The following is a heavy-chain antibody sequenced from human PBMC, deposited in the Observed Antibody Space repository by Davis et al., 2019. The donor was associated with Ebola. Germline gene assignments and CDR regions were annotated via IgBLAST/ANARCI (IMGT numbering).Heavy chain of an antibody. CDR1: GFMFSSYW. J-gene: IGHJ3*02. Sequence: PGGSLRLSCATSGFMFSSYWMTWVRQAPGKGLEWVANIKADGSDTSYVDSVKGRFTISRDNAKNSVYLQMNSLRAGDTAVYYCARARWPDAYDIWGQGTMVTVSS. CDR3: ARARWPDAYDI. D-gene: IGHD4-23*01. CDR2: IKADGSDT. V-gene: IGHV3-7*04.